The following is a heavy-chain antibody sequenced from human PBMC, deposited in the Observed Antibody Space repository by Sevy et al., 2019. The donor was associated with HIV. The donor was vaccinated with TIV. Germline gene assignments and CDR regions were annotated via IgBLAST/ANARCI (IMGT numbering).Heavy chain of an antibody. CDR2: ISSSGSTI. CDR1: GFTFSDYY. V-gene: IGHV3-11*04. Sequence: HGGSLRLSCAASGFTFSDYYMSWIRQAPGKGLEWVSYISSSGSTIYYADSVKGRFTISRDNAKNSLYLQMNSLRAEDTAVYYCARDLWGWSYAFDIWGQGTMVTVSS. D-gene: IGHD6-19*01. J-gene: IGHJ3*02. CDR3: ARDLWGWSYAFDI.